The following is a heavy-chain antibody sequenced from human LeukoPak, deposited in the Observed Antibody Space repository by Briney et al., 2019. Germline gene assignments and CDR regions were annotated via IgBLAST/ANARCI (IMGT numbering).Heavy chain of an antibody. CDR2: CRGGGGST. J-gene: IGHJ3*02. Sequence: RSLRLSCAASGFTFSNSAMNWVGQGPGKGPEGVSVCRGGGGSTFYADSVKGRFTISRDNSKNTLYLQMSSLRAEDTAVYYCAKARYSGYAFNAFDMWGQGTMVSVSS. V-gene: IGHV3-23*01. CDR1: GFTFSNSA. CDR3: AKARYSGYAFNAFDM. D-gene: IGHD5-12*01.